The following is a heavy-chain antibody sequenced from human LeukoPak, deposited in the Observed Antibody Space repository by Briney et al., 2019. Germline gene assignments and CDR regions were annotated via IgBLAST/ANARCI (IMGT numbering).Heavy chain of an antibody. V-gene: IGHV3-30*04. CDR2: ISYDGSNK. Sequence: GGSLRLSCAASGFTFSSYAMHWVRQAPGKGLEWVAVISYDGSNKYYADSVKGRFTISRDNAKNSLYLQMNSLRAEDTAVYYCARDSLDYYDSRGYAYYYYMDVWGKGTTVTVSS. CDR3: ARDSLDYYDSRGYAYYYYMDV. D-gene: IGHD3-22*01. J-gene: IGHJ6*03. CDR1: GFTFSSYA.